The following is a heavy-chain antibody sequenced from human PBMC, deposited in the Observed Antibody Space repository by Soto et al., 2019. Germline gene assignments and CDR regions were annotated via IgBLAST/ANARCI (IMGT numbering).Heavy chain of an antibody. V-gene: IGHV3-23*01. Sequence: EVQLLESGGGLVQPGGSLRLSCAASGFSFSSYAMVWVRQAPGKGLEWVSVISARGGSSYFADSVKGRFTTSSDNSKNVLSLEMNRLRAEDTATYFCAKGSSEYSASFDNWGQGTLVIVSS. CDR2: ISARGGSS. CDR1: GFSFSSYA. J-gene: IGHJ4*02. D-gene: IGHD5-12*01. CDR3: AKGSSEYSASFDN.